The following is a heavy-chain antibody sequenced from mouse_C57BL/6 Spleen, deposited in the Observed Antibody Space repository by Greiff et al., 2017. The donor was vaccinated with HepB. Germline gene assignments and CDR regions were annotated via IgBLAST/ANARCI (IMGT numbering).Heavy chain of an antibody. CDR1: GYNFTSYW. CDR2: IDPSDSYT. V-gene: IGHV1-69*01. J-gene: IGHJ4*01. D-gene: IGHD2-1*01. Sequence: QVQLQQPGAELVMPGASVKLSCKASGYNFTSYWMHWVKQRPGQGLEWIGEIDPSDSYTNYNQKFKGKSTLTVDKSSSTAYMQLSSLTSEDSAVYYCARNGNPYAMDYWGQGTSVTVSS. CDR3: ARNGNPYAMDY.